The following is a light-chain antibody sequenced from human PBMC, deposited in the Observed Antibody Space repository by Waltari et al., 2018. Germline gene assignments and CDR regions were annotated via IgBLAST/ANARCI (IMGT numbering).Light chain of an antibody. J-gene: IGKJ4*01. Sequence: EIVLTQSPATLSLSPGERATLSCRASQSVSRYLAWYQQKPGQAPRLLIYDASNRATGIPARFSGSGSWTDFTLTISSLEPEDAAVYYCQQRSIWPPLTFGGGTKVEIK. V-gene: IGKV3-11*01. CDR1: QSVSRY. CDR2: DAS. CDR3: QQRSIWPPLT.